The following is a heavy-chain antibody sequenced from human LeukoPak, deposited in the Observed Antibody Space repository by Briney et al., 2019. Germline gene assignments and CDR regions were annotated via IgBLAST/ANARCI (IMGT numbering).Heavy chain of an antibody. D-gene: IGHD6-19*01. CDR3: ARVLSSRNSGWGYFDY. CDR2: ISYDGNNK. J-gene: IGHJ4*02. V-gene: IGHV3-30-3*01. CDR1: GFTFSSYA. Sequence: GRSLRLSCAVSGFTFSSYAIHWVRQAPGKGLEWVGVISYDGNNKYYADSVKGRFTISRDNSKNTVYLQMNSLRAEDTAIYYCARVLSSRNSGWGYFDYWGQGSLVTVTS.